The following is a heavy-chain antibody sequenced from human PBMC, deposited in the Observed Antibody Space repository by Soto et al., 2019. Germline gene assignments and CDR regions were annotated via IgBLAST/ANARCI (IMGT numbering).Heavy chain of an antibody. D-gene: IGHD4-17*01. J-gene: IGHJ1*01. CDR2: ISYDGSNK. CDR1: GFTFSSYG. V-gene: IGHV3-30*18. Sequence: GGSLRLSCAASGFTFSSYGMHWVRQAPGKGLEWVAVISYDGSNKYYADSVKGRFTISRDNSKNTLYLQMNSLRAEDTAVYYCAKDGSYLMTTVVTPSEYFQHWGQGTLVTVSS. CDR3: AKDGSYLMTTVVTPSEYFQH.